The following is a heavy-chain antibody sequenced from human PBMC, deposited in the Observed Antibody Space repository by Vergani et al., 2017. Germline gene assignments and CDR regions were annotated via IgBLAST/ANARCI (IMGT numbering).Heavy chain of an antibody. CDR2: IYYSGST. V-gene: IGHV4-59*01. Sequence: QVQLQESGPGLVKPSETLSLTCTVSGGSISSYYWSWIRQPPGQGLEWIGYIYYSGSTNYNPSLKSRVTISVDTSKNQFSLKLSSLTAADTAVYYCARNYYYYYMDVWGEGTTVTVSS. CDR1: GGSISSYY. CDR3: ARNYYYYYMDV. J-gene: IGHJ6*03.